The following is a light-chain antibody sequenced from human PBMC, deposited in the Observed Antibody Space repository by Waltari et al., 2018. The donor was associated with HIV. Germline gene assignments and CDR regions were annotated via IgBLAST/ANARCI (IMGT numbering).Light chain of an antibody. CDR1: STDSRFYQH. Sequence: QSALTQPASVSGFPGQTINISCTGISTDSRFYQHVSWYQQHPGSVPRLIIYDIDSRPSGISAPFSGSRSGDSASLTISGLQSGDEAHYFCASNRLDSTLVFGGGTKLTIL. J-gene: IGLJ2*01. V-gene: IGLV2-14*03. CDR2: DID. CDR3: ASNRLDSTLV.